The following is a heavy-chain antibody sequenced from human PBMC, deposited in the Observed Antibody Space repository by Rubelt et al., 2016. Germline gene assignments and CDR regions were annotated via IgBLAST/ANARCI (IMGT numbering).Heavy chain of an antibody. CDR1: GFTFGSYW. D-gene: IGHD3-16*02. CDR2: INQDGSEK. J-gene: IGHJ6*02. V-gene: IGHV3-7*01. CDR3: ASRYHYGMDV. Sequence: EVQLLESGGGLVQPGGSLRLSCAASGFTFGSYWMSWVRQAPGKGLEWVANINQDGSEKYYVDSVKGRFTISRDNAKNSLYLQMNSRRVDDTGIYYCASRYHYGMDVWGQGTTVSVSS.